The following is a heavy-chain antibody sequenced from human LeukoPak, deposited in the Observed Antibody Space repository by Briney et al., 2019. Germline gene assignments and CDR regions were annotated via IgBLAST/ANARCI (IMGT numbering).Heavy chain of an antibody. Sequence: ASVKVSCKASGYTFTSYYMHWVRQAPGQGLEWMGIINPSGGSTSYAQKFQGRVTITRDTSASTAYMELSSLRSEDTAVYYCARGPPGPYSGYERGNAFDIWGQGTMVTVSS. D-gene: IGHD5-12*01. CDR2: INPSGGST. V-gene: IGHV1-46*01. J-gene: IGHJ3*02. CDR3: ARGPPGPYSGYERGNAFDI. CDR1: GYTFTSYY.